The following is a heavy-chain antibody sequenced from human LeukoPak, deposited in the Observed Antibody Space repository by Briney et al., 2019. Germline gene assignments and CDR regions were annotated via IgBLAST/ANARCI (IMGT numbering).Heavy chain of an antibody. D-gene: IGHD6-13*01. CDR1: GGSISSYY. V-gene: IGHV3-7*01. CDR3: ARGTSSWYDY. J-gene: IGHJ4*02. Sequence: ETLSLTCTVSGGSISSYYWSWVRQAPGKGLEWVANIKQDGSEKYYVDSVKGRFTISRDNAENSLYLQMNSLRAEDTAVYYCARGTSSWYDYWGQGTLVTVSS. CDR2: IKQDGSEK.